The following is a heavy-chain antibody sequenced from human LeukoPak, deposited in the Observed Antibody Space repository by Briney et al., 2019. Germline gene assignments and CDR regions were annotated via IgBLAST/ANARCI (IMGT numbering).Heavy chain of an antibody. Sequence: PGGSLRLSCAASGFTFSNYELNWVRQAPGKGLEWVSYISSSGSTIHYADSVKGRFTISRDNSKNTLYLQMNSLRAEDTAVYYCARPPMGATKIYYYYYMDVWGKGTTVTVSS. CDR1: GFTFSNYE. CDR3: ARPPMGATKIYYYYYMDV. D-gene: IGHD1-26*01. CDR2: ISSSGSTI. J-gene: IGHJ6*03. V-gene: IGHV3-48*03.